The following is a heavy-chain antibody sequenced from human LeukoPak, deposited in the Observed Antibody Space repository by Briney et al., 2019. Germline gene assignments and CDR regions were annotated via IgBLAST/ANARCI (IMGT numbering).Heavy chain of an antibody. D-gene: IGHD6-19*01. J-gene: IGHJ4*02. CDR3: AIDAGIAGAGLFFDY. CDR1: GYTFTRYG. V-gene: IGHV1-18*01. Sequence: SVTLSCTSSGYTFTRYGISWVRHAPAQGLEWVGCIPAYYGSTNYAQKLQGRVTRTTDTSTSTAYMELRSVRSDDTAVYYGAIDAGIAGAGLFFDYWGQGTMVTVSS. CDR2: IPAYYGST.